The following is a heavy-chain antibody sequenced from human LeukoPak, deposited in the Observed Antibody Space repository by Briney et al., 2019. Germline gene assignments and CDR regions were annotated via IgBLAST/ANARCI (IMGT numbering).Heavy chain of an antibody. V-gene: IGHV4-38-2*01. CDR3: ARIGTDFWSGSFDY. CDR2: IHHSGIT. J-gene: IGHJ4*02. Sequence: PSETLSLTCAVSGYSITIGYYWGWFRQPPGKALEWIGSIHHSGITYYNPSLKSRVTISVATSKNQFSLNLSSVTAADTAVYYCARIGTDFWSGSFDYWGQGSLVTVSS. D-gene: IGHD3-3*01. CDR1: GYSITIGYY.